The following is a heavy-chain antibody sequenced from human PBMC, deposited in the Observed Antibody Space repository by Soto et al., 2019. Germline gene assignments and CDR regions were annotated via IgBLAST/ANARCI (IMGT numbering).Heavy chain of an antibody. CDR3: AKDLGGSGRRRENGAFDI. Sequence: GGSLRLSCAASGFTFDDYAMHWFRQAPGKGLEWVSGISWNSGSIGYADSVKGRFTISRDNAKNSLYLQMNSLRAEDTALYYCAKDLGGSGRRRENGAFDIWGQGTMVTVSS. J-gene: IGHJ3*02. CDR2: ISWNSGSI. D-gene: IGHD3-10*01. CDR1: GFTFDDYA. V-gene: IGHV3-9*01.